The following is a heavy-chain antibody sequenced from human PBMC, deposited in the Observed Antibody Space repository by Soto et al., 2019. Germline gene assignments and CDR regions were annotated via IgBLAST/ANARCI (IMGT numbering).Heavy chain of an antibody. CDR2: IRSKPNNYAT. Sequence: GGSLRLSCAASGFTFSGSALHWVRQASGKGLEWLGRIRSKPNNYATTYAASVKGRFTISRDDSKKTTYLQMNRLKTEDTAVYYCTAIEYWGQGALVTVSS. V-gene: IGHV3-73*01. CDR1: GFTFSGSA. CDR3: TAIEY. J-gene: IGHJ4*02.